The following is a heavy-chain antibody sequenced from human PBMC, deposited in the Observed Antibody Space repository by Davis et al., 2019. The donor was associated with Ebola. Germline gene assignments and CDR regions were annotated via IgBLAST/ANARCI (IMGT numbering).Heavy chain of an antibody. Sequence: PSETLSLTCAVYGESFSAYYWNWIRQSPGKGLEWIGEIHHSGSTNSNPSLKIRVTISIDSSKNQFSLKLSSVTAADTAVYYCARGAPLQLWRFSYYYMDVWGEGTTVTVSS. J-gene: IGHJ6*03. CDR3: ARGAPLQLWRFSYYYMDV. V-gene: IGHV4-34*01. CDR2: IHHSGST. D-gene: IGHD5-18*01. CDR1: GESFSAYY.